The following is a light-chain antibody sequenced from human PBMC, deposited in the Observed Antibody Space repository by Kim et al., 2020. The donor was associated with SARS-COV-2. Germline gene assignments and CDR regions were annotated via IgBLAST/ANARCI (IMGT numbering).Light chain of an antibody. J-gene: IGLJ2*01. Sequence: SYELTQPPSVSVAPGKTARIICEGDSIGRRSVHWYQQKPGQAPVVVVYDNTDRPSGIPERFSGSNSGNTATLTISRVDAGDEADYFCQVWDSGSEHVVFGGGTKSPS. V-gene: IGLV3-21*03. CDR3: QVWDSGSEHVV. CDR2: DNT. CDR1: SIGRRS.